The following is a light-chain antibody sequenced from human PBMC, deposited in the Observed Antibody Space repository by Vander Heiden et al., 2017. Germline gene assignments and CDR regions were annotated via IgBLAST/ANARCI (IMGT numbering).Light chain of an antibody. J-gene: IGLJ2*01. V-gene: IGLV3-1*01. Sequence: SYELTQPPSVSVSPGPTASITCSGDKLGDKYACWYQQTPGQSPVLVIYQDTKRPSGIPERFSGSNSGNTATLTISGTQAMDEADYYCQAWDSSAWVFGGGTKLTVL. CDR3: QAWDSSAWV. CDR2: QDT. CDR1: KLGDKY.